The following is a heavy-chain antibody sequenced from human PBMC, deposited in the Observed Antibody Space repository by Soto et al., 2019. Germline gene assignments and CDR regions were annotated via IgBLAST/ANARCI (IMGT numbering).Heavy chain of an antibody. CDR1: GFTFSSYA. CDR3: AREGYCSSTSCYSFDY. J-gene: IGHJ4*02. V-gene: IGHV3-64*01. CDR2: ISSNGGST. D-gene: IGHD2-2*01. Sequence: EVQLVESGGGLVQPGGSLRLSCAASGFTFSSYAMHWVRQAPGKGLEYVSAISSNGGSTYYANSVKGRFTISRDNSKNTLHLQMGSLRAEDMAVYYCAREGYCSSTSCYSFDYWGQGTLVTVSS.